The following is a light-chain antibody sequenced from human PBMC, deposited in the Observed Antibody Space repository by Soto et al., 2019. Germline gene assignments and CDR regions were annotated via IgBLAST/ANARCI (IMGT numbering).Light chain of an antibody. J-gene: IGKJ1*01. Sequence: EIVLTHSPSTLSLSPGERATLSCRASQSVSSSYLAWYQQKPGQAPRLLIYGASSRATGLPERFSGSGSWTVFTLTISRLETEDFAVYYCQQYGSSPTFGQGTKVDI. CDR2: GAS. CDR3: QQYGSSPT. CDR1: QSVSSSY. V-gene: IGKV3-20*01.